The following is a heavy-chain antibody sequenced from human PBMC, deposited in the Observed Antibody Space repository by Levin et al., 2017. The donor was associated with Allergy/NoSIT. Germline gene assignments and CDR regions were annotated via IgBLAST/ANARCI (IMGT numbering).Heavy chain of an antibody. Sequence: GGSLRLSCAASGFTFSSYGMHWVRQAPGKGLEWVAVILYDGSNKYYADSVKGRFTISRDNSKNTLYLQMNSLRAEDTAVYYCAKDIGIAAAGSYYYYGMDVWGQGTTVTVSS. D-gene: IGHD6-13*01. CDR1: GFTFSSYG. CDR2: ILYDGSNK. V-gene: IGHV3-30*18. CDR3: AKDIGIAAAGSYYYYGMDV. J-gene: IGHJ6*02.